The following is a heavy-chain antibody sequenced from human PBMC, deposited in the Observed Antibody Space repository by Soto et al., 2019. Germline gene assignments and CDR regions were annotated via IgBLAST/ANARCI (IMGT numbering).Heavy chain of an antibody. CDR1: GDSVSSGESY. J-gene: IGHJ4*02. D-gene: IGHD1-26*01. V-gene: IGHV4-30-4*01. CDR2: TSFSGYT. CDR3: VRGGNPYHYATSGPGTFDK. Sequence: QVQLQESGPGLVKPSQTLSLTCSVSGDSVSSGESYWSWIRQPPGKALEWIGYTSFSGYTSYSPSLKSRVTISVDMAKSQFSLRLTSVTAADTAVYYCVRGGNPYHYATSGPGTFDKWGQGTLVSVSS.